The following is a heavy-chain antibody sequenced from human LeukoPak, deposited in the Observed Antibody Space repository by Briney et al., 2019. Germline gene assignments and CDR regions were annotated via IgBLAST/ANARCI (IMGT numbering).Heavy chain of an antibody. V-gene: IGHV4-34*01. D-gene: IGHD2-15*01. CDR1: GGSFSGYY. Sequence: KPSETLPLTCAVYGGSFSGYYWSWIRQPPGKGLEWIGEINHSGSTNYNPSLKSRVTRSADTSKNQFSLKVRSVTAADTAVYYCTSSFLGYCSGGSCYPNYWGQGTLVTVSS. J-gene: IGHJ4*02. CDR2: INHSGST. CDR3: TSSFLGYCSGGSCYPNY.